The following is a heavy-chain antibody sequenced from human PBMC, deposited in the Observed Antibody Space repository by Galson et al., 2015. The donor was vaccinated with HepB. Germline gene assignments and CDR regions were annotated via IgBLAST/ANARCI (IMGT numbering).Heavy chain of an antibody. J-gene: IGHJ4*02. D-gene: IGHD2-8*01. Sequence: SLRLSCAASGFPLSKYAIHWVRQAPGKGREGVAVISSEGKGGTKKNYGDSVKGRFTISRDLSKSTVLLQMNTLKTEDTAIYYCAKDNGIWGGRFDYWGQGTLITVSS. CDR3: AKDNGIWGGRFDY. V-gene: IGHV3-30*04. CDR2: ISSEGKGGTKK. CDR1: GFPLSKYA.